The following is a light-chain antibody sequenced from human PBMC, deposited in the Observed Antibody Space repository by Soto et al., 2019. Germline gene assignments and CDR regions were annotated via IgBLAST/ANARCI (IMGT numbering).Light chain of an antibody. V-gene: IGKV3-15*01. CDR3: QQYNNWTPYT. J-gene: IGKJ2*01. CDR1: QSVSSN. CDR2: GAS. Sequence: EIVMTQSPATLSVSPGDRVTLSCRASQSVSSNLAWYQQKLGQAPRLLIYGASTRATGIPARFSGSGSGTEFTLTISSLQSEDFAVYYCQQYNNWTPYTFGQGTNLEIK.